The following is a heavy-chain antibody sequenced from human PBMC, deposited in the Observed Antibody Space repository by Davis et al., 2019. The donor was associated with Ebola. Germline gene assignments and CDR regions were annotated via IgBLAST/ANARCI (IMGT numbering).Heavy chain of an antibody. J-gene: IGHJ4*01. V-gene: IGHV4-34*01. CDR2: INHSGST. Sequence: SETLSLTCAVYGGSFSGYYWSWIRQPPGKGLEWIGEINHSGSTNYNPSLKSRVTISVDTSKNQFSLKLSSVTAADTAVYYCARPKYYYDSSGYYSYWGHGTLVTVSS. D-gene: IGHD3-22*01. CDR1: GGSFSGYY. CDR3: ARPKYYYDSSGYYSY.